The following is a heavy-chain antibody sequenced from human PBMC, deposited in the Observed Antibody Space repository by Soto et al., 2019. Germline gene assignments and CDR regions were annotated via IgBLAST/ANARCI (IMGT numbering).Heavy chain of an antibody. CDR3: ARSEEDSDYYYYGLDV. J-gene: IGHJ6*02. CDR2: TYYRSRWYS. V-gene: IGHV6-1*01. CDR1: GDSVSSSSVA. Sequence: SQTLSLTCVITGDSVSSSSVAWNWVRQSPSRGLEWLGRTYYRSRWYSDFAVSVRGRIVINADTSKNQFSLQLNSVTPEDTAVYFCARSEEDSDYYYYGLDVWGQGTTVTVSS. D-gene: IGHD2-15*01.